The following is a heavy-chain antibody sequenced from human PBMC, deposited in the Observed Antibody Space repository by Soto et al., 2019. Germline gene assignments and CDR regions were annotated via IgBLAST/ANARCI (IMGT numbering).Heavy chain of an antibody. CDR1: GYTFTTYG. Sequence: ASVKVSCKASGYTFTTYGISWVRQAPGQGLEWMGWISTYNGDTNYAQKLQGRVTMTTDTSTNTAYMELRSLRSDDTAVYYCARPYCSTNSCHNWFDPWGQGTLVTVS. CDR3: ARPYCSTNSCHNWFDP. J-gene: IGHJ5*02. V-gene: IGHV1-18*01. D-gene: IGHD2-2*01. CDR2: ISTYNGDT.